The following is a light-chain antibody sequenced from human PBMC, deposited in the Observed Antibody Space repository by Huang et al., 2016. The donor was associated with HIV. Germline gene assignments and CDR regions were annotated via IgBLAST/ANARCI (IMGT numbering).Light chain of an antibody. Sequence: EIVMTQSPATLSVSPGERATLSCRASQSIISHLAWYQQKPGQAPRLLIYGASTRATGVPARFSGSGFGTEFTLTISSLQSEDFAVYYCQQYNNWLLYTFGQGTRLEIK. CDR3: QQYNNWLLYT. V-gene: IGKV3-15*01. CDR2: GAS. CDR1: QSIISH. J-gene: IGKJ2*01.